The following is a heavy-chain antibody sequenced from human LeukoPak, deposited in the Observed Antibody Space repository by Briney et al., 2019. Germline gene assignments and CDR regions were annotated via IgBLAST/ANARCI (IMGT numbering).Heavy chain of an antibody. CDR2: ISGSGGST. Sequence: QTGGSLRLSCAASGFTYISYAMSWVRQAPGKGLEWVSAISGSGGSTYYADSVKGRFTISRDNSKNTLYLQMNSLRAEDTAVYYCAKGGVRYDSSVYYFHFDYWGQGTLVTVSS. CDR3: AKGGVRYDSSVYYFHFDY. D-gene: IGHD3-22*01. V-gene: IGHV3-23*01. J-gene: IGHJ4*02. CDR1: GFTYISYA.